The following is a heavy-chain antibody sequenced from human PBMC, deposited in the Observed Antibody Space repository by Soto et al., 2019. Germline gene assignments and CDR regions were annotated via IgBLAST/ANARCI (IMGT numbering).Heavy chain of an antibody. CDR1: GYTFTSYY. Sequence: QVQLVQSGAEVKKPGASVKVSCKASGYTFTSYYIHWVRQAPGQGLEWMGIINPRGGSTSYAQKFQGRVTMTRDMSTSTVYMELSSLRSEDTAVYYCALRRSIITFGGVIVRGGFEIWGQGTMVTVSS. CDR2: INPRGGST. J-gene: IGHJ3*02. CDR3: ALRRSIITFGGVIVRGGFEI. V-gene: IGHV1-46*01. D-gene: IGHD3-16*02.